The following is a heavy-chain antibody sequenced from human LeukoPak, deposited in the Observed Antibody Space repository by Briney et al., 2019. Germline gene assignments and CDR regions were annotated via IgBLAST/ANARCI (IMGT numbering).Heavy chain of an antibody. V-gene: IGHV3-7*03. Sequence: GGSLRLSCAASGFTVSSNYMSWVRQAPGKGLEWVANIKQDGSEKNYVDSVKGRFTISRDNAKNSLYLQMNRLRAEDTAVYYCASGLELDYWGQGTLVTVSS. J-gene: IGHJ4*02. CDR1: GFTVSSNY. CDR3: ASGLELDY. CDR2: IKQDGSEK.